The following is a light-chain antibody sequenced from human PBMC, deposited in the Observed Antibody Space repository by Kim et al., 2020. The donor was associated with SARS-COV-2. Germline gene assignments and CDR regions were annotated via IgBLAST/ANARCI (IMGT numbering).Light chain of an antibody. CDR2: DAS. J-gene: IGKJ4*01. V-gene: IGKV3-15*01. Sequence: VMTQSPATLSVSPGERATLSCRASQTVRSNLGWYQQKPGQAPRLLIYDASTRATDIPARFSGSGSGTEFTLTISSLQPEDFAVYYCQQYNNWPLTFGGGTKVDIK. CDR3: QQYNNWPLT. CDR1: QTVRSN.